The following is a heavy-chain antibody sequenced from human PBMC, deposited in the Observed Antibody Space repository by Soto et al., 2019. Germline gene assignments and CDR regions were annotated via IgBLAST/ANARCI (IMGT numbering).Heavy chain of an antibody. D-gene: IGHD4-17*01. J-gene: IGHJ3*02. CDR3: AKRTTVTHAFDI. CDR1: GFTFSSYA. Sequence: EVQLLESGGGLVQPGGSLRLSCAASGFTFSSYAMSWVRQAPGKGLEWVSAISGSGGSTYYADSVKGRFTISRDNSKNTLYLQMNRLRAEDTAVYYCAKRTTVTHAFDIWGQGTMVTVSS. CDR2: ISGSGGST. V-gene: IGHV3-23*01.